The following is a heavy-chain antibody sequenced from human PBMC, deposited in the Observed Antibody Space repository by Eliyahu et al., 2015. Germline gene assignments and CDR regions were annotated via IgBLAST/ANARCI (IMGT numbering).Heavy chain of an antibody. Sequence: QEQLVESGGGVVQPGRSLRLSCAXXGXTFSRHGMXWXRQAPGXGLEWVAITWNDGRDKYYADSVRGRFSASKDKSNNTLFLQMNSLRPEDTAVYYCGRDRGETYLDLWGQGTLVSVSS. CDR2: TWNDGRDK. J-gene: IGHJ4*02. V-gene: IGHV3-33*01. CDR1: GXTFSRHG. CDR3: GRDRGETYLDL. D-gene: IGHD3-16*01.